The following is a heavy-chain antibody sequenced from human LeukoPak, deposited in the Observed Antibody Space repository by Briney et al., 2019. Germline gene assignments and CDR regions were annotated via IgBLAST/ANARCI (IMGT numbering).Heavy chain of an antibody. J-gene: IGHJ4*02. CDR3: ARDSAGNDY. D-gene: IGHD6-13*01. CDR2: IKQDGSEK. Sequence: GGSLRLSCEASGFTFSRMSWVRQAPGKGLGWVANIKQDGSEKYYVDSVKGRFTISRDNAKNSLYLQMNSLRAEDTAMYYCARDSAGNDYWGQGTPVTVSS. CDR1: GFTFSR. V-gene: IGHV3-7*01.